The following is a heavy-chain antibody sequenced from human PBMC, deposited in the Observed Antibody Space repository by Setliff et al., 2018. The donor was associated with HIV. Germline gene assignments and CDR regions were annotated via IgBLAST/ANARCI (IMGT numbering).Heavy chain of an antibody. J-gene: IGHJ4*02. CDR3: ARVALLNDHILTAPEYVDI. V-gene: IGHV4-59*03. CDR1: GDSISRYY. CDR2: VYHSGTT. Sequence: SETLSLTCSVSGDSISRYYWSWIRQSPARGLEWIGYVYHSGTTNFNPSLKSRVTMSLDTSRSQLSLNLRSVTAADTGVYHCARVALLNDHILTAPEYVDIWGQGTQVTVSS. D-gene: IGHD2-15*01.